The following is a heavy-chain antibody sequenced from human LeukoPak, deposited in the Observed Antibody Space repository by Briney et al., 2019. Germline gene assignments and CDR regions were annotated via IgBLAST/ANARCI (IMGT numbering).Heavy chain of an antibody. CDR3: ARDGVGATPYNWFDP. CDR1: GGSISSSSYY. Sequence: SETLSLTCTVSGGSISSSSYYWGWIRQPPGKGLEWIGSIYHSGSTYYNPSLKSRVTISVDTSRNQFSLKLSSVTAADTAVYYCARDGVGATPYNWFDPWGQGTLVTVSS. V-gene: IGHV4-39*07. J-gene: IGHJ5*02. D-gene: IGHD1-26*01. CDR2: IYHSGST.